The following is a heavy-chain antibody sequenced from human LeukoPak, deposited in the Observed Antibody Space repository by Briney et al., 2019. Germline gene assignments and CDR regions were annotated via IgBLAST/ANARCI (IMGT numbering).Heavy chain of an antibody. Sequence: PSETLSLTCTVSGGSISSYYWSWIRQPPGKGLEWIGYIYYSGSTNYNPSLKSRVTISVDTSKNQFSLKLSSVTAADTAVYYCARDEMNGFLDYWGHGTLVTVSS. CDR2: IYYSGST. CDR3: ARDEMNGFLDY. CDR1: GGSISSYY. D-gene: IGHD3-3*01. V-gene: IGHV4-59*01. J-gene: IGHJ4*01.